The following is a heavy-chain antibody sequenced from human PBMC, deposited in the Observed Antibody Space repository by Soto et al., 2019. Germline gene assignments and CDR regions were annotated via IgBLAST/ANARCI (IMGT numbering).Heavy chain of an antibody. CDR1: GGSISSYY. V-gene: IGHV4-59*01. CDR2: ISYSGST. J-gene: IGHJ4*02. CDR3: ATQKGYGDWYFDY. D-gene: IGHD2-21*01. Sequence: SETLSLTCTVSGGSISSYYWSWIRQPPGKGLEWIGYISYSGSTKYNPSLKSRVTISVDTSNNQFSLKLSSVTAADTAVYYCATQKGYGDWYFDYWGQGTLVTVSS.